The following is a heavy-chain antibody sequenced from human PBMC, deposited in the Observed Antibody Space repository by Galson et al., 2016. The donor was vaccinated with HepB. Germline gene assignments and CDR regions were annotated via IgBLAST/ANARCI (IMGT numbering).Heavy chain of an antibody. CDR3: ARAGKKRGYYYDSSGYNDAFDI. D-gene: IGHD3-22*01. Sequence: TLSLTCAVSGGSISSGGYSWSWIRQPPGKGLEWIGYIYHSGSTYYNPSLQSRVTISVDRSKNQFPLKLSSVTAADTAVYYCARAGKKRGYYYDSSGYNDAFDIWGQGTMVTVSS. CDR1: GGSISSGGYS. V-gene: IGHV4-30-2*01. J-gene: IGHJ3*02. CDR2: IYHSGST.